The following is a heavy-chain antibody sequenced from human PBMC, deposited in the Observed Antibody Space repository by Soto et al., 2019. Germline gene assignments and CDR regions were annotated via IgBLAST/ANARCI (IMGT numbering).Heavy chain of an antibody. CDR1: GGSISSGGYY. D-gene: IGHD2-15*01. J-gene: IGHJ6*02. Sequence: QVQLQESGPGLVKPSQTLSLTCTVSGGSISSGGYYWSWIRQHPGKGLGWIGYVYYSGSTYYNPSLKTRVTISVDTSKNQVSLKLSSVTAADTAVYYCARDRRGTVVTGNGYYYGMDVWGQGTTVTVSS. CDR3: ARDRRGTVVTGNGYYYGMDV. V-gene: IGHV4-31*03. CDR2: VYYSGST.